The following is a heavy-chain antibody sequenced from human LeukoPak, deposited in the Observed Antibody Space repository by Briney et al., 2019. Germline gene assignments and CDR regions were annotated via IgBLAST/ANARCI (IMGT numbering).Heavy chain of an antibody. CDR2: INHSGST. Sequence: KASETLSLTCAVYGGSFSGYYCSWIRQPPGKGLECIGEINHSGSTNYNPSLKSRVTISVDTSKNQFSLKLSSVTAADTAVYYCARARGSRGYYYYSMDVWGKGTTVTISS. CDR3: ARARGSRGYYYYSMDV. CDR1: GGSFSGYY. V-gene: IGHV4-34*01. D-gene: IGHD3-16*01. J-gene: IGHJ6*03.